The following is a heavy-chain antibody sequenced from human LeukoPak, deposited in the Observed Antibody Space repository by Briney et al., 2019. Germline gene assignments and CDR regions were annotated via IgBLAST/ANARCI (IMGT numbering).Heavy chain of an antibody. J-gene: IGHJ3*02. CDR2: IYPGDSDT. CDR1: GYSFTSYW. CDR3: ARGRITMIVVDAFDI. V-gene: IGHV5-51*01. D-gene: IGHD3-22*01. Sequence: GESLKISCKGSGYSFTSYWIGWVRQMPGKGLEWMGIIYPGDSDTRYSPSFQGQVTISADKSISTAYLQWSSLKASDTAMYYCARGRITMIVVDAFDIWGQGTMVTVSS.